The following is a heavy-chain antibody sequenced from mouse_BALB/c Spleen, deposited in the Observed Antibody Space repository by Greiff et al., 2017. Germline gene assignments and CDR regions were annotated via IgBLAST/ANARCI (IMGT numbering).Heavy chain of an antibody. D-gene: IGHD1-2*01. CDR3: ARPIHYYDYYAMDY. Sequence: QVQLKQPGAELVKPGASVKLSCKASGYTFTSYWMHWVKQRPGQGLEWIGEINPSNGRTNYNEKFKSKATLTVDKSSSTAYMQLSSLTSEDSAVYYCARPIHYYDYYAMDYWGQGTSVTVSS. CDR1: GYTFTSYW. V-gene: IGHV1S81*02. J-gene: IGHJ4*01. CDR2: INPSNGRT.